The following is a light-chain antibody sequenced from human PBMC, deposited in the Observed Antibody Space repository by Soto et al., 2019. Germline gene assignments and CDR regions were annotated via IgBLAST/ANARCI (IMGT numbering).Light chain of an antibody. CDR2: GTS. Sequence: EKVVKNSAGAQSLYPGERATLSCRASQSVTSSYLAWYQQKPGQAPSLLIYGTSNRATGIPDRFSGTGSGTYFTLTISGLEPEDWAVYYCPLYDKSPIPFGQGTRLE. CDR1: QSVTSSY. CDR3: PLYDKSPIP. V-gene: IGKV3-20*01. J-gene: IGKJ5*01.